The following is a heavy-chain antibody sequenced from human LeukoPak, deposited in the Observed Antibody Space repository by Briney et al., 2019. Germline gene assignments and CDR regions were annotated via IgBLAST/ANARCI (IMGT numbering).Heavy chain of an antibody. D-gene: IGHD4-17*01. J-gene: IGHJ5*02. CDR1: GGTFSSYA. Sequence: SVKVSCKASGGTFSSYAISWVRQAPGQGLEWMGRIIPIFGIANYAQKFQGRVTITADKSTSTAYMELSSLRSEDTAVYYCARDLSYGWFDPWGQGTLVTVSS. CDR2: IIPIFGIA. CDR3: ARDLSYGWFDP. V-gene: IGHV1-69*04.